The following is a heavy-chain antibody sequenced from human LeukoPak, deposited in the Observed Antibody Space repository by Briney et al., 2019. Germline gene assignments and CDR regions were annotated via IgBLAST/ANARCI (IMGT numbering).Heavy chain of an antibody. V-gene: IGHV3-15*01. J-gene: IGHJ4*02. Sequence: GGSLRLSCAASGFTFSNAWMSWVRQAPGKGLEWVGRIKSKTDGGTTDYAAPVKGRFTISRDDSKNTLYLQMNSLKTEDTAVYYCTTGEEPVDYLSDYWGQGTLVTVSS. CDR3: TTGEEPVDYLSDY. D-gene: IGHD4/OR15-4a*01. CDR1: GFTFSNAW. CDR2: IKSKTDGGTT.